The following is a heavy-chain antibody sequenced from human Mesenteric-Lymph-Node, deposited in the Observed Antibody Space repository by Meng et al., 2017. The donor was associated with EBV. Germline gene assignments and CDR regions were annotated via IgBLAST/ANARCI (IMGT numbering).Heavy chain of an antibody. Sequence: QVQRVQAGAEVKKPGSSVKVSCKASGGTFSSYAISWVRQAPGQGLEWMGGIIPIFGTANYAQKFQGRVTITADESTSTAYMELSSLRSEDTAVYYCARQYSGYDIFDYWGQGTLVTVSS. CDR1: GGTFSSYA. CDR2: IIPIFGTA. CDR3: ARQYSGYDIFDY. D-gene: IGHD5-12*01. J-gene: IGHJ4*02. V-gene: IGHV1-69*01.